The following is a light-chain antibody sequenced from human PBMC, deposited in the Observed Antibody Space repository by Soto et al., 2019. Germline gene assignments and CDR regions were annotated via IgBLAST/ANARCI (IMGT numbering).Light chain of an antibody. J-gene: IGLJ1*01. V-gene: IGLV2-11*01. CDR1: SSDVGGFDY. Sequence: QSALTQPRSVSGSPGQSVTISCTGTSSDVGGFDYVSWYQQHPGKAPKLIIYDVTKRPSGVPDRFFGSRSGNTASLTISGLQSEYEAVYYCCSFAGTNSFAFGTGTKLTVL. CDR3: CSFAGTNSFA. CDR2: DVT.